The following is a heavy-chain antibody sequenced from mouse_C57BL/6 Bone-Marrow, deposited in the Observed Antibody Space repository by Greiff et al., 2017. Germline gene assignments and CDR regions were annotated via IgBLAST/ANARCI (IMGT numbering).Heavy chain of an antibody. V-gene: IGHV1-80*01. CDR2: IYPGDGDT. D-gene: IGHD1-1*01. CDR1: GYAFSSYW. CDR3: ASLITTVERDYYAMDY. Sequence: QVQLQQSGAELVKPGASVKISCKASGYAFSSYWMNWVKQRPGKGLEWIGQIYPGDGDTNYNGKFKGKATLTADKSSSTAYMQLSSLTSEDSAVYFCASLITTVERDYYAMDYWGQGTSVTVSS. J-gene: IGHJ4*01.